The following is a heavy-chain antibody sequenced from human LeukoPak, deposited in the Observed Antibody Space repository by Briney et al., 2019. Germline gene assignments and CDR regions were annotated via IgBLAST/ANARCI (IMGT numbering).Heavy chain of an antibody. CDR3: ARDQWLAYYYHGMDV. Sequence: GGSLRLSCAASGFTVSSSYMSWVRQPPGKGLEWVSIIYSGGNTFYTDSVKGRFTISRDSSKNTLYLQMDSLRAEDTAIYYCARDQWLAYYYHGMDVWGQGTTVTVSS. D-gene: IGHD6-19*01. V-gene: IGHV3-53*01. CDR2: IYSGGNT. CDR1: GFTVSSSY. J-gene: IGHJ6*02.